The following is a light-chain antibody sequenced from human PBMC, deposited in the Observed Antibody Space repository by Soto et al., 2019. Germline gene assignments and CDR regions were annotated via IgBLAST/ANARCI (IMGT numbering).Light chain of an antibody. CDR3: TSWTRTSTYV. Sequence: QSALTQDASVSGSPGQSITISCTGTSSDVGGYNYVSWYQQHPGKAPQLMIYDVFTRPSGVSNRFSGSKSGNTADLTISALQAEDEADYYCTSWTRTSTYVFGSGTKVTVL. J-gene: IGLJ1*01. V-gene: IGLV2-14*03. CDR2: DVF. CDR1: SSDVGGYNY.